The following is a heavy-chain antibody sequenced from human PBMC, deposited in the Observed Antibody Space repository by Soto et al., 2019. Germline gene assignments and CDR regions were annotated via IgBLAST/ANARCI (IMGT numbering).Heavy chain of an antibody. CDR2: MSGSGDRT. V-gene: IGHV3-23*01. CDR1: GFTFSNYA. CDR3: AKTSGRSDQHSGCYDY. J-gene: IGHJ4*02. D-gene: IGHD2-15*01. Sequence: GGSLRLSCAASGFTFSNYAMNWVRQAPGKGLEWVSTMSGSGDRTYYADSVKGRFTISRDNSKNTLFLQMNSLRAEDTAVYYCAKTSGRSDQHSGCYDYWGQGALVTVSS.